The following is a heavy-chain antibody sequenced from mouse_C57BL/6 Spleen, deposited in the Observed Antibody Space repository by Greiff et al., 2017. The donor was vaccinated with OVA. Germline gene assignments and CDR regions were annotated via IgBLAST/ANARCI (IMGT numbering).Heavy chain of an antibody. Sequence: VQLQQSGAELVRPGTSVKMSCKASGYTFTNYWIGWAKQRPGHGLEWIGDIYPGGGYTNYNEKFKGKATLTADKSSSTAYMQFSSLTSEDSAIYYCARRDYYGSIFPFDYWGQGTTLTVSS. V-gene: IGHV1-63*01. CDR2: IYPGGGYT. CDR1: GYTFTNYW. J-gene: IGHJ2*01. CDR3: ARRDYYGSIFPFDY. D-gene: IGHD1-1*01.